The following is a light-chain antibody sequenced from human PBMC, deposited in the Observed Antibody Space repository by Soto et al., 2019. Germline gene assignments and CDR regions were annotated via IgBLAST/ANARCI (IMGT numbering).Light chain of an antibody. CDR1: QSISRD. CDR3: QQSYSTPQST. CDR2: AAS. Sequence: DIQMTQSPSSLSASVGDRITITCRASQSISRDLNWYQQRPGKAPKVLIYAASSLQSGVPSRFSGSGSGTDFTLTISSLQPEDFATYYCQQSYSTPQSTFGQVTKLEIK. J-gene: IGKJ2*01. V-gene: IGKV1-39*01.